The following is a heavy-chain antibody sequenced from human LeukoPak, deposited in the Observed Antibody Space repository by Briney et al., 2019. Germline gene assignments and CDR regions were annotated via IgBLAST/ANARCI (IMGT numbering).Heavy chain of an antibody. J-gene: IGHJ3*02. CDR2: ISGSGGST. Sequence: GGSLRLSCAASGFTFSSYAMSWVRQAPGKGLEWVSAISGSGGSTYYADSVKGRFTISRDNSKNTLYLQMNSLRAEDTAVYYCARVADDYSNYRPALDIWGQGTMVTVSS. CDR3: ARVADDYSNYRPALDI. V-gene: IGHV3-23*01. CDR1: GFTFSSYA. D-gene: IGHD4-11*01.